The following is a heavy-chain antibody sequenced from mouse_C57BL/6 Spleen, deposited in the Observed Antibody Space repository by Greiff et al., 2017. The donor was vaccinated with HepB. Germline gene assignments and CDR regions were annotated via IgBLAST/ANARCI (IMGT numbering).Heavy chain of an antibody. D-gene: IGHD1-1*01. CDR2: IYPSDSET. CDR3: ARCAGGYYGYYAMDY. Sequence: QVQLQQPGAELVRPGSSVKLSCKASGYTFTSYWMDWVKQRPGQGLEWIGNIYPSDSETHYNQKFKDKATLTVDKSSSTAYMQHSSLTSEDSAVYYCARCAGGYYGYYAMDYWGQGTSVTVSS. J-gene: IGHJ4*01. V-gene: IGHV1-61*01. CDR1: GYTFTSYW.